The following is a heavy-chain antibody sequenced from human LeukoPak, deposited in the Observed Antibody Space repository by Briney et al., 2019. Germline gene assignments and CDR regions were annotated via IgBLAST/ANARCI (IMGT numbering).Heavy chain of an antibody. CDR1: GGSISSYY. D-gene: IGHD6-13*01. CDR3: ARSGGSSWYVAFDY. CDR2: IYYSGST. Sequence: SETLSLTCTVSGGSISSYYWSWIRQPPGKGLEWIGYIYYSGSTNYNPSLKSRVTISVDTSKNQFSLKLSSVTAADTAVYYCARSGGSSWYVAFDYWGQGTLVTVSS. V-gene: IGHV4-59*01. J-gene: IGHJ4*02.